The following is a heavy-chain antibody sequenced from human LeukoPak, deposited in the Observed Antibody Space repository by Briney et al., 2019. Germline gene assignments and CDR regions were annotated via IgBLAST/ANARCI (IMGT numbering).Heavy chain of an antibody. CDR2: IYTSGST. J-gene: IGHJ3*02. D-gene: IGHD2-15*01. CDR1: GGSISSGSYY. V-gene: IGHV4-61*02. CDR3: AGKVVVAAKYGAFDI. Sequence: PSETLSLTCIVSGGSISSGSYYWSWIRQPAGKGLEWIGRIYTSGSTNYNPSLKRRVTISVDTSKNQFSLTLSSVTAADTAVYYCAGKVVVAAKYGAFDIWGQGTMVTVSS.